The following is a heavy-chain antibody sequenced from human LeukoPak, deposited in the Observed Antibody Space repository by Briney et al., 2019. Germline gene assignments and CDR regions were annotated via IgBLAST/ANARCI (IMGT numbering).Heavy chain of an antibody. J-gene: IGHJ5*02. CDR2: INHSGST. CDR3: ARDGDYNWFDP. V-gene: IGHV4-34*01. D-gene: IGHD7-27*01. Sequence: RASETLSLTCAVYGGSFSGYYWSWIRQPPGKGLEWIGEINHSGSTNYNPSLKSRVTISVDTSKNQFSLKLSSVTAADTAVYYCARDGDYNWFDPWGQGTLVTVSS. CDR1: GGSFSGYY.